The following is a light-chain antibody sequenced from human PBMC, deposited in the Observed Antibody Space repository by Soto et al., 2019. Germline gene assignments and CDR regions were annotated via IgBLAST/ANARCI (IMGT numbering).Light chain of an antibody. CDR3: QVWDGFSDHYV. Sequence: QSVLTQPRSVSGSPGQSVTISCTGTSSDVGGYKYVSWYQQHPGKAPKFIIYDVSERPSGVPDRFSGSKSGNTASLTISGLEAEDEADYYCQVWDGFSDHYVFGTGTQLTVL. CDR2: DVS. J-gene: IGLJ1*01. V-gene: IGLV2-11*01. CDR1: SSDVGGYKY.